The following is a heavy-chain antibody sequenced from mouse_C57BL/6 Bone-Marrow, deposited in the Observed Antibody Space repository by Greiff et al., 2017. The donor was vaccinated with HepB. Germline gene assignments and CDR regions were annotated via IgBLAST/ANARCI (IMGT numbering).Heavy chain of an antibody. J-gene: IGHJ2*01. Sequence: VQLKQSGAELVRPGSSVKMSCKTSGYTFTSYGINWVKQRPGQGLDWIGYIYIGNGYTEYNEKFKGKATLTSDTSSSTAYMKLSILTSADSAIYFCARSSLYYGSRWDFDYWGQGTTLTVSS. CDR1: GYTFTSYG. V-gene: IGHV1-58*01. CDR2: IYIGNGYT. D-gene: IGHD1-1*01. CDR3: ARSSLYYGSRWDFDY.